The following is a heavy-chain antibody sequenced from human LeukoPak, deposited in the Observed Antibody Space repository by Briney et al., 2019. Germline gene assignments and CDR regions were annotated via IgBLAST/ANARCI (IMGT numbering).Heavy chain of an antibody. CDR1: GYTFTGYY. V-gene: IGHV1-2*02. CDR2: INPNSGGT. Sequence: ASVKVSCKASGYTFTGYYMHWVRQAPGQGLEWMGWINPNSGGTNYAQKFQGRVTMTRDTSISTAYMELSRLRSDDTAVYYCTNSHYYGSYMDVWGKGTTVTISS. CDR3: TNSHYYGSYMDV. J-gene: IGHJ6*03. D-gene: IGHD3-10*01.